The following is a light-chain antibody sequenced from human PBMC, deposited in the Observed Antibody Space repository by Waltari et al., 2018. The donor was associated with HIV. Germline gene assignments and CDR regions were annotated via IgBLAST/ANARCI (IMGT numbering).Light chain of an antibody. V-gene: IGLV7-46*01. CDR1: TWSVTTTLY. CDR3: VLSCSSPHV. CDR2: DIN. J-gene: IGLJ2*01. Sequence: QPGLTQHPSVCVFAGGTPTLTCGPTTWSVTTTLYADRFQQPPGPAPKSLIYDINKRPSGVPARFSGSHPGSTGGRAVLSLQGAHDADEAYCSYVLSCSSPHVFGSGTKLTVL.